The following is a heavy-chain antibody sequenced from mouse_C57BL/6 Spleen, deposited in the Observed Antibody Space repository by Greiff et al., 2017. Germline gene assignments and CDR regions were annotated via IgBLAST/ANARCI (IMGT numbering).Heavy chain of an antibody. J-gene: IGHJ4*01. CDR1: GYTFTSYW. Sequence: VQLQQPGAELVKPGASVKMSCKASGYTFTSYWITWVKQRPGQGLEWIGDLYPGSGSTTYNEKFKSKATLTVDTSSSTAYMQLSSLTSEDSAVYCCARLRFYSSSSGYAMDYWGQGTSVTVSS. CDR3: ARLRFYSSSSGYAMDY. CDR2: LYPGSGST. V-gene: IGHV1-55*01. D-gene: IGHD1-1*01.